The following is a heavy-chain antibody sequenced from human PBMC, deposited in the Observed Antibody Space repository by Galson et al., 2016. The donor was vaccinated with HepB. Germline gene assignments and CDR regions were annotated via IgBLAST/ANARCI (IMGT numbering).Heavy chain of an antibody. CDR1: GFTFRSYI. CDR3: ARDLHDYVWGTSRLIFYGVDV. J-gene: IGHJ6*02. Sequence: SLRLSCAASGFTFRSYIFHWVRQSPGKGLEWVAAISYDGSNTFYADSVNGRSTIYRDNSQTTLSLQMNSLRGEDTAVYYCARDLHDYVWGTSRLIFYGVDVWGQGTTVIVSS. CDR2: ISYDGSNT. D-gene: IGHD3-16*02. V-gene: IGHV3-30-3*01.